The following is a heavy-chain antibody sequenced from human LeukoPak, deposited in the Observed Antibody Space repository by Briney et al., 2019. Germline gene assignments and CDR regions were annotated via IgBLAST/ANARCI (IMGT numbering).Heavy chain of an antibody. J-gene: IGHJ4*02. D-gene: IGHD2/OR15-2a*01. Sequence: GGSLRLSCAASGFTFSSYAMSWVRQPPGKGLEWVSSIFPSGGEIHYADSVRGRFTISRDNSKSTLSLQMNSLRDEDTAIYYCATCRQVLLPFDSWGQGTLVTVSS. V-gene: IGHV3-23*01. CDR2: IFPSGGEI. CDR3: ATCRQVLLPFDS. CDR1: GFTFSSYA.